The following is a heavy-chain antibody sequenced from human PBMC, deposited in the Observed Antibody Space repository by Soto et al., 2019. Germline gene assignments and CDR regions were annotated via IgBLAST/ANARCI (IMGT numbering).Heavy chain of an antibody. CDR1: GYTLTELS. J-gene: IGHJ4*02. CDR3: ATRRITMVRGGRDGVDY. CDR2: FDPEDGET. V-gene: IGHV1-24*01. D-gene: IGHD3-10*01. Sequence: ASVKVSCKVSGYTLTELSMHWVRQAPGKGLEWMGGFDPEDGETIYAQKFQGRVTMTEDTSTDTAYMELSSLRSEDTAVYYCATRRITMVRGGRDGVDYWGQGTLVTVSS.